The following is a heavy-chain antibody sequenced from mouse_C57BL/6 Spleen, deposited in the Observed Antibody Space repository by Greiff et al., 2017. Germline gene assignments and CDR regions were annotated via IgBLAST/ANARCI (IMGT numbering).Heavy chain of an antibody. Sequence: QVQLQLSGAELVRPGASVTLSCKASGYTFTDYEMHLVKQTPVHGLEWTGAIDPDTGGTAYNQKSKGKAILTADKSSSTAYMELRSLTSEDSAVYYCTRGYGYDRTWFAYWGQGTLVTVSA. CDR3: TRGYGYDRTWFAY. J-gene: IGHJ3*01. CDR2: IDPDTGGT. V-gene: IGHV1-15*01. D-gene: IGHD2-2*01. CDR1: GYTFTDYE.